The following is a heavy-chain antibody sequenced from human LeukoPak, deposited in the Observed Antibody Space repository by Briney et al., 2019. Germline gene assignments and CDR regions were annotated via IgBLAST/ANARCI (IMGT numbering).Heavy chain of an antibody. V-gene: IGHV4-59*01. CDR2: IYYSGST. CDR3: ARGLPGYSGGDDAFDF. D-gene: IGHD6-19*01. J-gene: IGHJ3*01. CDR1: GGSITSYY. Sequence: PSETLSLTCTVSGGSITSYYWTWIRQPPGKALEWIGHIYYSGSTNYNPSLKSRVTISVDTSKNQFSLKLSSVTAADTAMFYCARGLPGYSGGDDAFDFWGQGTVVTVS.